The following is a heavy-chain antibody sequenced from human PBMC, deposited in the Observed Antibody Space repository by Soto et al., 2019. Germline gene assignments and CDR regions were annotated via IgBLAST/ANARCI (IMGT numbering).Heavy chain of an antibody. CDR2: ISGSGGST. Sequence: GGSLRLSCAASGFTFSSYAMSWVRQAPGKGLEWVSAISGSGGSTYYADSVKGGFTLSRDNYKNTLYLQMNSLRAEDTAVYYCAKEDAVVVTANDAFDIWGKGTMVPVSS. V-gene: IGHV3-23*01. CDR1: GFTFSSYA. CDR3: AKEDAVVVTANDAFDI. D-gene: IGHD2-21*02. J-gene: IGHJ3*02.